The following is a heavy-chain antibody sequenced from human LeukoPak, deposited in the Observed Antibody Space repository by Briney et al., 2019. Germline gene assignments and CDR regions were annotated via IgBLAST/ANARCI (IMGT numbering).Heavy chain of an antibody. Sequence: GGSLRLSCTASGLTFSTSGFNWVRHAPGKGLEWVASIGPTGSDRYHADSIKGRFTISRDNANNFLYLQMNSLRAGDTAVYYCATETNGRHYDYWGQGTLLTVSS. CDR1: GLTFSTSG. CDR2: IGPTGSDR. V-gene: IGHV3-21*06. D-gene: IGHD1-14*01. CDR3: ATETNGRHYDY. J-gene: IGHJ4*02.